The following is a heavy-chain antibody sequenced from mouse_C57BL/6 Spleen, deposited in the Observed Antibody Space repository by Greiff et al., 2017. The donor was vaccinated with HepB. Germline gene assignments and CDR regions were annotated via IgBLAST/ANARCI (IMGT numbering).Heavy chain of an antibody. J-gene: IGHJ3*01. Sequence: EVMLVESGGGLVKPGGSLKLSCAASGFTFSDYGMHWVRQAPEKGLEWVAYISSGSSTIYYADTVKGRFTISRDNAKNTLFLQMTSLRSEDTAMYYCARENFYYGYPFAYWGQGTLVTVSA. CDR3: ARENFYYGYPFAY. CDR1: GFTFSDYG. CDR2: ISSGSSTI. D-gene: IGHD2-2*01. V-gene: IGHV5-17*01.